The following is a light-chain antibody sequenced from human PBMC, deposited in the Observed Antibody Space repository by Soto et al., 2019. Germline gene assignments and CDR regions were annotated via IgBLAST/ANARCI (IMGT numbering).Light chain of an antibody. V-gene: IGKV3-20*01. CDR1: QSVSSSY. CDR2: CAS. J-gene: IGKJ1*01. Sequence: EIVLTQSPGTLSLSPGERATLSCRASQSVSSSYFAWYQHNRGQAPRLLLYCASSRATGIPDRFSGSGSGTDFTLTISRLEHEDFAVYYCQQYGISRWTFGQGTKVEIK. CDR3: QQYGISRWT.